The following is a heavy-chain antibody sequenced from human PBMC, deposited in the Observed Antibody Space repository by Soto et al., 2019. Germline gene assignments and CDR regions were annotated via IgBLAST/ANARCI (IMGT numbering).Heavy chain of an antibody. J-gene: IGHJ5*02. Sequence: QVQLQESGPGLVKPSQTLSLTCTVSGGSISSGGYYWSWIRQHPGKGLEWIGYIYYSGSTYYNPSLKSRVTISVDTSKNQFSLKLSSVTAADTAVYYCARDGGYSSSWYTHWFDPWGQGTLVTVSS. D-gene: IGHD6-13*01. CDR1: GGSISSGGYY. CDR3: ARDGGYSSSWYTHWFDP. CDR2: IYYSGST. V-gene: IGHV4-31*03.